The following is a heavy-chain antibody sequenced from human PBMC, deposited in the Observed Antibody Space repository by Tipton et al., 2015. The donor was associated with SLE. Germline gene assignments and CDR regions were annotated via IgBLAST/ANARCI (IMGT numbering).Heavy chain of an antibody. Sequence: TLSLTCTVSGGSISSYYWSWIRQPPGKGRAWFGYIYYSGSTNYNPSLKSRVTMSVDTSKNQFSLKLSSVTAADTAVYYCARSPYSSSWYGYYYYGMDVWGQGTTVTVSS. CDR3: ARSPYSSSWYGYYYYGMDV. CDR2: IYYSGST. V-gene: IGHV4-59*12. J-gene: IGHJ6*02. CDR1: GGSISSYY. D-gene: IGHD6-13*01.